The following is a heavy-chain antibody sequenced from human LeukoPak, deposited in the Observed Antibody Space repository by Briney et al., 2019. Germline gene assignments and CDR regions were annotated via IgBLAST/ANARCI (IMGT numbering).Heavy chain of an antibody. CDR1: GFIFSRYS. CDR2: ISGSGSGT. CDR3: AKDPFSSDWYGSFDY. V-gene: IGHV3-23*01. Sequence: GGSLRLSCAASGFIFSRYSMSWVRQAPGKGLEWVSAISGSGSGTYYAGCVKGRFTISRDNSKDTLDLQMNSLRAEDTAVYYCAKDPFSSDWYGSFDYWGQGTLVTVSS. J-gene: IGHJ4*02. D-gene: IGHD6-13*01.